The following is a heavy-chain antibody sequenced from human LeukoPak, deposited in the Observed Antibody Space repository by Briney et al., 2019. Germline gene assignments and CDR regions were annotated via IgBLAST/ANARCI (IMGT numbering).Heavy chain of an antibody. CDR2: ISSSSSTI. D-gene: IGHD2-15*01. V-gene: IGHV3-48*04. CDR1: GFTFSSYS. CDR3: AGDLDIVVVVAATVGAFDI. J-gene: IGHJ3*02. Sequence: HAGGSLRLSCAASGFTFSSYSMNWVRQAPGKGLEWVSYISSSSSTIYYADSVKGRFTISRDNAKNSLYLQMNSLRAEDTAVYYCAGDLDIVVVVAATVGAFDIWGQGTMVTVSS.